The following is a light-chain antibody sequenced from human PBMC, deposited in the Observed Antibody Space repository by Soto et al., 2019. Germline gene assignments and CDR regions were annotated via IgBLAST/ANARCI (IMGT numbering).Light chain of an antibody. CDR1: QAISNY. CDR2: AAS. V-gene: IGKV1-27*01. CDR3: QKYRSATFT. Sequence: DVQMTQSPTSLSASVGDRATITCRASQAISNYVAWYRQKPGHFPDLLIYAASTLHSGVPSRFSGSGSGTDFTLSISSLQAEDVSTYFCQKYRSATFTFGPGTRLHIK. J-gene: IGKJ3*01.